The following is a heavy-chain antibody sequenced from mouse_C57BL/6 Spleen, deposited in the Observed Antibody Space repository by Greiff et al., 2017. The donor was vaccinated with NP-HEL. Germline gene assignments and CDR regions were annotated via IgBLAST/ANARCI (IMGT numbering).Heavy chain of an antibody. CDR2: IWGGGST. J-gene: IGHJ3*01. D-gene: IGHD1-1*01. CDR3: ARTYYGSGAEFAY. V-gene: IGHV2-2*01. Sequence: QVQLQQSGPGLVQPSQSLSITCTVSGFSLTSYGVHWVRQSPGKGLEWLGVIWGGGSTDYNAAFISRLSISKDNSKSQVFFKMNSLQADDTAIYYCARTYYGSGAEFAYWGQGTLVTVSA. CDR1: GFSLTSYG.